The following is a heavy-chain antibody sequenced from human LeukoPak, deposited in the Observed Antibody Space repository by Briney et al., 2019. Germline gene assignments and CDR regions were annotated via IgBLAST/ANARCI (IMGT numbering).Heavy chain of an antibody. Sequence: SETLSLTCAVYGGSFSGYYWNWIRQPPGKGLEWIGEINHSGGTNYNPSLKSRVTISVDTSKNQFSLKLSSVTAADTAVYYCAREGGPYRPLDYSGQGTLVTVSS. CDR2: INHSGGT. J-gene: IGHJ4*02. V-gene: IGHV4-34*01. CDR3: AREGGPYRPLDY. CDR1: GGSFSGYY.